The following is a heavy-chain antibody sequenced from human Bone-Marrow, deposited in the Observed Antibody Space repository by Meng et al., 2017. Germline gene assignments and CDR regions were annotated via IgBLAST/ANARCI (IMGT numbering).Heavy chain of an antibody. Sequence: ASVKVSCKASGYTLTDYFIHWIQQAPGQGLEWMGRINPNSGATDYAQKFQGRVTMTRDTSISTAYMQLSSLRSDDTAVYYCARGSDTAMVTFDYWGQGTLVTVSS. J-gene: IGHJ4*02. D-gene: IGHD5-18*01. CDR3: ARGSDTAMVTFDY. V-gene: IGHV1-2*06. CDR2: INPNSGAT. CDR1: GYTLTDYF.